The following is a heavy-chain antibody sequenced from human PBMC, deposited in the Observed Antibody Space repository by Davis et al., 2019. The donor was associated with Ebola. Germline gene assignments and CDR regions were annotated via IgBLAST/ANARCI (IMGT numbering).Heavy chain of an antibody. CDR3: TRATLDHYYGMDV. V-gene: IGHV3-66*01. J-gene: IGHJ6*02. CDR2: IYAGSST. CDR1: GFTVTKDH. Sequence: GGSLRLSCAASGFTVTKDHMSCVRQAPGKGLEWVSVIYAGSSTYYTDSVKGRFTISRDYSKNTLFLQMNHLRAEDTAVYYCTRATLDHYYGMDVWGQGTTVTVSS.